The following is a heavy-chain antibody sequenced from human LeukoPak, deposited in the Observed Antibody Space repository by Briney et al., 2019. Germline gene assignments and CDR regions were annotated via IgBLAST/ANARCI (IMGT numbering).Heavy chain of an antibody. CDR3: ARDTEVNWFDP. Sequence: SETLSLTCTVSGGSISSSSYYWGWSRQPPGQGLEWIGSIYYSGSNFYNPSLKSRVTISVDTSKNQFSLKLSSVTAADTAVYYCARDTEVNWFDPWGQGTLVTVSS. CDR1: GGSISSSSYY. CDR2: IYYSGSN. J-gene: IGHJ5*02. V-gene: IGHV4-39*07.